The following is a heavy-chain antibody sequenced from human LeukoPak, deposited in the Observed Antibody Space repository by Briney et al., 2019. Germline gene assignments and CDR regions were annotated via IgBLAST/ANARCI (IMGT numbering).Heavy chain of an antibody. CDR1: GGTFSSYA. V-gene: IGHV1-69*04. J-gene: IGHJ4*02. D-gene: IGHD5-12*01. CDR2: IIPILGIA. CDR3: ASGGIVATYPFDY. Sequence: ASVKVSCKASGGTFSSYAIIWVRQAPGQGLEWMGRIIPILGIANYAQKFQGRVTITADKSTSTAYMELSSLRSEDTAVYYCASGGIVATYPFDYWGQGTLVTVSS.